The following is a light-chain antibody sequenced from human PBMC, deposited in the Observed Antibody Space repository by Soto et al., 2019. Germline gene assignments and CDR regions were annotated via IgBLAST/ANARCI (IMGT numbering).Light chain of an antibody. CDR2: EGS. J-gene: IGLJ3*02. Sequence: QSALTQPASVSGSLGQSITISCTGTSSDVGSYNFVSWYQQHPGKAPKLMIYEGSERPSGVSNRFSGSKSGNTASLTISGLQAEDEADYYCCSYAGSSTWVFGGGTKVTVL. V-gene: IGLV2-23*01. CDR1: SSDVGSYNF. CDR3: CSYAGSSTWV.